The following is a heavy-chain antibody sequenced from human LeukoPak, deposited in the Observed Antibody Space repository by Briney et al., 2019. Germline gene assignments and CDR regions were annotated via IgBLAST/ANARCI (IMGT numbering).Heavy chain of an antibody. CDR3: AKDHYCSSTSCVNWFDP. J-gene: IGHJ5*02. V-gene: IGHV3-23*01. CDR1: GFTFSSYA. CDR2: ISGSGGST. D-gene: IGHD2-2*01. Sequence: GGSLRLSCAASGFTFSSYAMSWVRQAPGKGLEWVSAISGSGGSTYYADSVKGRFTISRDNSKNTLYLQMNSLRAEDTAVYYCAKDHYCSSTSCVNWFDPWGQGTLVTVSS.